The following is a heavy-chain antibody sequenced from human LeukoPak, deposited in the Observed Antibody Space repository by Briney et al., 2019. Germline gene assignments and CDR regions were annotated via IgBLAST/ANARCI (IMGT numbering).Heavy chain of an antibody. J-gene: IGHJ4*02. CDR3: ARDLNKLGAARLVSG. V-gene: IGHV1-46*01. CDR2: INPSGGST. CDR1: GYTFTSYY. D-gene: IGHD6-6*01. Sequence: ASVKVSCKASGYTFTSYYMHWVRQAPGQGLEWMGIINPSGGSTSYAQKFQGRVTMTRDMSTSTVYMELSSLRSEDTAVYYCARDLNKLGAARLVSGWGQGTLVTVSS.